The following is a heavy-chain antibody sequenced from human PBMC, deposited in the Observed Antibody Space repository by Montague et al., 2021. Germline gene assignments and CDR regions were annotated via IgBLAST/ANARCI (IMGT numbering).Heavy chain of an antibody. CDR2: ISTDGSST. CDR3: TFYKFRETPRGFDY. V-gene: IGHV3-74*01. D-gene: IGHD3-10*01. J-gene: IGHJ4*02. CDR1: GFTFSSYW. Sequence: SLRLSCAASGFTFSSYWMHWVRQAPGKGLVWVSRISTDGSSTTYVDSVKGRFTTSRDNAKNMLYLQMNSLRVEDTAVYYCTFYKFRETPRGFDYWGQGTLVTVSA.